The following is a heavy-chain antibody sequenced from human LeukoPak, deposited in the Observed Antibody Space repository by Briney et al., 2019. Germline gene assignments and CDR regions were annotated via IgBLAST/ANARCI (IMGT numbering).Heavy chain of an antibody. CDR3: ARRGGYGSGSYSFDY. CDR1: GYSFTSYW. D-gene: IGHD3-10*01. J-gene: IGHJ4*02. Sequence: GESLKISCKGSGYSFTSYWIGWVRQMPGNGLEWMGIIYPDDSDTRYSPSFQGQVTISADKSISTAYLQWSSLKASDTAMYYCARRGGYGSGSYSFDYWGQGTLVTVSS. V-gene: IGHV5-51*01. CDR2: IYPDDSDT.